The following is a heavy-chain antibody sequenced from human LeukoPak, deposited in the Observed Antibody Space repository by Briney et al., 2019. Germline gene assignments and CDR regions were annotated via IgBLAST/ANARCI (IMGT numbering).Heavy chain of an antibody. J-gene: IGHJ4*02. CDR2: INPSGGST. CDR3: ARDFRATYYDFWSGYLYYFDY. V-gene: IGHV1-46*01. D-gene: IGHD3-3*01. CDR1: GYTFTGYY. Sequence: ASVKVSCKASGYTFTGYYMHWVRQAPGQGLEWMGIINPSGGSTSYAQKFQGRVTMTRDTSTSTVYMELSSLRSEDTAVYYCARDFRATYYDFWSGYLYYFDYWGQGTLVTVSS.